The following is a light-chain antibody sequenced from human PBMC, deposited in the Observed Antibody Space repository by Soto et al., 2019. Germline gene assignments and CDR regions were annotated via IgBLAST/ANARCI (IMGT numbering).Light chain of an antibody. Sequence: EIVMTQSPATLSVSPGERATLSCRASQSVSSNLAWYQQKPGQAPRLLIYGASTRATGIPARFSGSGSGTEFPITISSLQSEDVAVYYYQQYNNWPKTFGQGTKVEIK. CDR1: QSVSSN. V-gene: IGKV3-15*01. CDR2: GAS. J-gene: IGKJ1*01. CDR3: QQYNNWPKT.